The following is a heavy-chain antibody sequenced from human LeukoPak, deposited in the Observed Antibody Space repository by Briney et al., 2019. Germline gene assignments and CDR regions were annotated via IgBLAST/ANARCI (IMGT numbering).Heavy chain of an antibody. CDR3: TRYNVGFES. Sequence: GGSLRLSCAASGFTFSSYSMNWVRQAPGKGLEWVSHITSSSTATYYADSVKGRFTISRDNAKNSLYLQMDSLRAEDTAVYYCTRYNVGFESWGQETLVTVSS. J-gene: IGHJ4*02. V-gene: IGHV3-48*01. CDR1: GFTFSSYS. CDR2: ITSSSTAT. D-gene: IGHD1-1*01.